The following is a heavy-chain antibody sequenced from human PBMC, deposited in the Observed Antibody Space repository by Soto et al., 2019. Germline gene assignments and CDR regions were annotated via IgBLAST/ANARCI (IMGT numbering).Heavy chain of an antibody. D-gene: IGHD2-2*01. CDR3: AVGNKYCGSSTCYYGMDV. CDR2: TYYRSKWYT. J-gene: IGHJ6*02. CDR1: GDSVSNNSGA. Sequence: PSQTLSLTCAISGDSVSNNSGAWNWIRQSPSRGLEWLGRTYYRSKWYTDYAVSAKSRIAINPDTSKNHFSLQLNSVTPEDTAVYYCAVGNKYCGSSTCYYGMDVWGQGTTVTVSS. V-gene: IGHV6-1*01.